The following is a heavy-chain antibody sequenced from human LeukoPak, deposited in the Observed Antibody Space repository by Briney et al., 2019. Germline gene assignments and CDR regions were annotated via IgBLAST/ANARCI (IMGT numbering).Heavy chain of an antibody. V-gene: IGHV1-18*01. CDR2: ISIYNGNT. J-gene: IGHJ5*02. CDR3: ARITYDFWSGYYMTDDP. D-gene: IGHD3-3*01. Sequence: ASVKVSCKASGYTFTSYGISWVRQAPGQRLEWMGWISIYNGNTDYAQKLRGRVTMTTDTSTSTAYLELRGLRSDDTAVYYCARITYDFWSGYYMTDDPWGQGTLVTVSS. CDR1: GYTFTSYG.